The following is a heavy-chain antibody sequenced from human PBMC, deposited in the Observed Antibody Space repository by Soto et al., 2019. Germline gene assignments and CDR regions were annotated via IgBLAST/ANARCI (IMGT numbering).Heavy chain of an antibody. CDR1: GGTFSSYA. CDR3: AGVAGRGYYYYGMDV. J-gene: IGHJ6*02. Sequence: GASVKVSCKASGGTFSSYAISWVRQAPGQGLEWMGGIIPIFGTANYAQKFQGRVTITADESTSTAYMELSSLRSEDTAVYYCAGVAGRGYYYYGMDVWGQGTTVTVSS. D-gene: IGHD6-19*01. V-gene: IGHV1-69*13. CDR2: IIPIFGTA.